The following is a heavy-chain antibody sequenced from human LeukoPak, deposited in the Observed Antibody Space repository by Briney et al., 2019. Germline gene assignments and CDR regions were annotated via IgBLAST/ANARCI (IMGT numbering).Heavy chain of an antibody. Sequence: GASVKVSCKASGYSFTGHYMHWVRQAPGQGLEWMGWINPNDGGTNYAQKFQGRVTVTGDTSINTAYLELTSLRSDDTAVYYCGRDFYYYGSGSHIDFWGQGTLVTVSS. CDR1: GYSFTGHY. CDR2: INPNDGGT. J-gene: IGHJ4*02. V-gene: IGHV1-2*02. D-gene: IGHD3-10*01. CDR3: GRDFYYYGSGSHIDF.